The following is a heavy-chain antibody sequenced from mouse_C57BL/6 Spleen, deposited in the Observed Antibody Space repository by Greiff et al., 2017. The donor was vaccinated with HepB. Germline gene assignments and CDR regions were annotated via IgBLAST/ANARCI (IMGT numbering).Heavy chain of an antibody. D-gene: IGHD1-1*01. CDR2: IYPGSGST. Sequence: VQLQQPGAELVKPGASVKMSCKASGYTFTSYWITWVKQRPGQGLEWIGDIYPGSGSTNYNEKFKSKATLTVDTSSSTAYMQLSSLTSEDSAVYYCARRGCGRGYYAMDYWGQGTSVTVSS. CDR3: ARRGCGRGYYAMDY. CDR1: GYTFTSYW. J-gene: IGHJ4*01. V-gene: IGHV1-55*01.